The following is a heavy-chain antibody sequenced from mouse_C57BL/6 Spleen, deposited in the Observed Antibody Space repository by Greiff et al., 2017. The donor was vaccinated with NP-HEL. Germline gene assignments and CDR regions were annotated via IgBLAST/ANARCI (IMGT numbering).Heavy chain of an antibody. Sequence: DVQLQESGPGLVKPSQSLSLTCSVTGYSITSGYYWNWIRQFPGNKLEWMGYISYDGSNNYNPSLKNRISITRDTSKNQFFLKLNSVTTEDTATYYCARDDYGSLFAYWGQGTLVTVSA. J-gene: IGHJ3*01. D-gene: IGHD1-1*01. CDR3: ARDDYGSLFAY. CDR2: ISYDGSN. CDR1: GYSITSGYY. V-gene: IGHV3-6*01.